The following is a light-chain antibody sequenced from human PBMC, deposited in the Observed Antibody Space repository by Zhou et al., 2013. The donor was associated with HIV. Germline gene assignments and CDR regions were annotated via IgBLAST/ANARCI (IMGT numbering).Light chain of an antibody. CDR3: MQALQTPLT. V-gene: IGKV2-28*01. J-gene: IGKJ5*01. CDR2: LGS. Sequence: IVMTQSPLSLPVTPGEPASISCRSSQSLLHSNGYNYLNWYLQKPGQSPQLLIYLGSNRASGVPDRFSGSASGTDFTLKVSRLEAEDVGIYYCMQALQTPLTFGQGTRLEIK. CDR1: QSLLHSNGYNY.